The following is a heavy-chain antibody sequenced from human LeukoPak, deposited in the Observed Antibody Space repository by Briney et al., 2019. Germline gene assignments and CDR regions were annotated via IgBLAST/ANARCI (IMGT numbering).Heavy chain of an antibody. CDR2: INPNSGGT. CDR3: ARGIPSGYSSGWYGRYYYYYMDV. D-gene: IGHD6-19*01. J-gene: IGHJ6*03. V-gene: IGHV1-2*02. Sequence: ASVKVSCKASGYTFTGYYMHWVRQAPGQGLEWMGWINPNSGGTNYAQKFQGRVTITRNTSISTAYMELSSLRSEDTAVYYCARGIPSGYSSGWYGRYYYYYMDVWGKGTTVTVSS. CDR1: GYTFTGYY.